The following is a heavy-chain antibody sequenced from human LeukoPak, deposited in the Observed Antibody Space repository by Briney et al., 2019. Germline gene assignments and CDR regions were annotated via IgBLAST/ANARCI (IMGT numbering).Heavy chain of an antibody. J-gene: IGHJ6*03. D-gene: IGHD4-23*01. CDR1: GYTFTSYG. CDR3: ARLTYGGKTPANYYHMDV. V-gene: IGHV1-18*01. Sequence: ASVKVSCKASGYTFTSYGISRVRQAPGQGLEWMGWISAYNGNTNYAQKLQGRVTMTTDTSTSTAYMELRSLRSDDTAVYYCARLTYGGKTPANYYHMDVWGKGTTVTVSS. CDR2: ISAYNGNT.